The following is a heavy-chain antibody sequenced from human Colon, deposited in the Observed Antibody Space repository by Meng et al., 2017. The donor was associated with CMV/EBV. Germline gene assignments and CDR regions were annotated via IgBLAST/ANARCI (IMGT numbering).Heavy chain of an antibody. D-gene: IGHD2-2*01. CDR2: ISPYSGQT. Sequence: ASVTVSCKASGYIFTTFGISWVRQAPGQGPEWMGWISPYSGQTNSAPKFQGRVTLTTDTSTSTAYMDLRSLRSDDTAVYYCASRTTPIEYEQGWSYWGQGTLVTVSS. V-gene: IGHV1-18*01. J-gene: IGHJ4*02. CDR1: GYIFTTFG. CDR3: ASRTTPIEYEQGWSY.